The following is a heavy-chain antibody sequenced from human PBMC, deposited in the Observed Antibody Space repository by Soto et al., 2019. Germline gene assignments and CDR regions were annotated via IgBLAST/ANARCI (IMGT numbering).Heavy chain of an antibody. V-gene: IGHV1-69*01. J-gene: IGHJ5*02. CDR1: GGTFSSYA. D-gene: IGHD4-17*01. CDR3: ARLLDCGDALAFDP. CDR2: SIPIFGTA. Sequence: QVQLVQSGAEVKKPGSSVKVSCKASGGTFSSYAISWVRQAPGQGLEWMGGSIPIFGTANYAQKFQGRVTITADESTSTADMELSSLRSEDTAVYYCARLLDCGDALAFDPWGQLTLVTVSS.